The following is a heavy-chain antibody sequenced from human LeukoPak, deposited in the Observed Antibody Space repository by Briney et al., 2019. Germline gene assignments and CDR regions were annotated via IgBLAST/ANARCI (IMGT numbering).Heavy chain of an antibody. CDR1: GYSFTSYW. V-gene: IGHV5-51*01. CDR2: IYPGDSDT. J-gene: IGHJ6*02. Sequence: GESLKTSCKGSGYSFTSYWIGWVRQMPGKGLEWMGIIYPGDSDTRYSPSFQGQVTISADKSISTAYLQWSSLKASDTAMYYCARQRGDYGGKAYYYYGMDVWGQGTTVTVSS. CDR3: ARQRGDYGGKAYYYYGMDV. D-gene: IGHD4-17*01.